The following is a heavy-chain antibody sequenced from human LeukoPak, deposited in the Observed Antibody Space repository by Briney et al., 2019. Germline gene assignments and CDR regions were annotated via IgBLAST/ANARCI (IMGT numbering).Heavy chain of an antibody. Sequence: ASVKVSCKASGYTFTSYDINWVRQATGQGLEWMGWMNPNSGNTGYAQKFQGRVTITRNTSISTAYMELSSLRSDDTAVYYCAREEVSAEAVWFGVDAFDIWGQGTMVTVSS. D-gene: IGHD3-10*01. CDR1: GYTFTSYD. CDR3: AREEVSAEAVWFGVDAFDI. V-gene: IGHV1-8*03. J-gene: IGHJ3*02. CDR2: MNPNSGNT.